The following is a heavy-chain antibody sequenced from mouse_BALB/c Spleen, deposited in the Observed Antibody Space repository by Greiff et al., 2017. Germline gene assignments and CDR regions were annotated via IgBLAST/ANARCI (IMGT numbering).Heavy chain of an antibody. CDR3: ARALDGYGAMDY. CDR2: ISSGGSYT. J-gene: IGHJ4*01. CDR1: GFTFSSYA. V-gene: IGHV5-9-4*01. Sequence: DVKLLESGGGLVKPGGSLKLSCAASGFTFSSYAMSWVRQSPEKRLEWVAEISSGGSYTYYPDTVTGRFTISRDNAKNTLYLEMSSLRSEDTAMYYCARALDGYGAMDYWGQGTSVTVSS. D-gene: IGHD2-3*01.